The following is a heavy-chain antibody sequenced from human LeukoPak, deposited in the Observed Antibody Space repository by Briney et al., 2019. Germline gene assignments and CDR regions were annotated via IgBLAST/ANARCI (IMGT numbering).Heavy chain of an antibody. CDR2: IWYDGSNK. CDR3: ARELGETTVTTRLLNFYLYDMDF. D-gene: IGHD4-17*01. J-gene: IGHJ6*02. CDR1: GFNLNSYW. Sequence: QTGGSLRLSCAASGFNLNSYWISWVRQAPGKGLEWVAVIWYDGSNKYYADSVKGRFTISRDNSKNTLYLQMNSLRAEDTAVYYCARELGETTVTTRLLNFYLYDMDFWGQGTTVTVSS. V-gene: IGHV3-33*08.